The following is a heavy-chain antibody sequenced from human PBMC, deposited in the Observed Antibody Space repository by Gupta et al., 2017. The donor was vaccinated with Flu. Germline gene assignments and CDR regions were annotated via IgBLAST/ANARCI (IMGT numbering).Heavy chain of an antibody. V-gene: IGHV2-70*04. D-gene: IGHD4-17*01. J-gene: IGHJ2*01. Sequence: QVTLKESGPALVTPTQTLTLTCTFSGFSLTTSGMRVSWIRQSPGKALEWLAHIDWDDDKFYSISLKTRLSISKDTSKNQVVLTLTNMDTVDTATYYCARTHVDYDDWSFDFWGRGTLVTVSS. CDR1: GFSLTTSGMR. CDR3: ARTHVDYDDWSFDF. CDR2: IDWDDDK.